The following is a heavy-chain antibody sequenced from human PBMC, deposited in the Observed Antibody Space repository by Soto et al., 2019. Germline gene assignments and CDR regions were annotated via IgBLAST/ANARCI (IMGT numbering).Heavy chain of an antibody. V-gene: IGHV4-59*01. D-gene: IGHD4-17*01. CDR1: GCSISSYY. Sequence: PSETLSITSTFSGCSISSYYWSWIRQPPGKGLEWIGYIYYSGSTNYNPSLKSRVTISVDTSKNQFSLKLSSVTAADTAVYYCARVYGDYLDYWGQGTLVTVSS. CDR3: ARVYGDYLDY. CDR2: IYYSGST. J-gene: IGHJ4*02.